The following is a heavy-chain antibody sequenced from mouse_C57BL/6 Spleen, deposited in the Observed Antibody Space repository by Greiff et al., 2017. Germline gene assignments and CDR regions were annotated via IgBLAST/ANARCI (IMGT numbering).Heavy chain of an antibody. Sequence: DVKLQESGPGLVKPSQSLSLTCSVTGYSITSGYYWNWIRQFPGNKLEWMGYISYDGSNNYNPSLKNRISITRDTSKNQFFLKLNSVTTEDTATYYCARWTYPYAMDYWGQGTSVTVSS. J-gene: IGHJ4*01. CDR2: ISYDGSN. V-gene: IGHV3-6*01. CDR1: GYSITSGYY. CDR3: ARWTYPYAMDY.